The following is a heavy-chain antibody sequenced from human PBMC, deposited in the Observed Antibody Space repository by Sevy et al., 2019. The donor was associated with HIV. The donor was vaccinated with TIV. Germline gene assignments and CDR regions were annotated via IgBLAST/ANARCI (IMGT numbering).Heavy chain of an antibody. J-gene: IGHJ6*02. CDR1: GYTFTNNG. Sequence: ASVKVSCKASGYTFTNNGIIWVRQAPGQGLEWMGGINTYNGHTNYVQKFQGRVTMTTDTSTNTAYMELRSLRSDDTAVYYCAREDGGLEDVWGQGTTVTVSS. V-gene: IGHV1-18*01. CDR3: AREDGGLEDV. D-gene: IGHD3-16*01. CDR2: INTYNGHT.